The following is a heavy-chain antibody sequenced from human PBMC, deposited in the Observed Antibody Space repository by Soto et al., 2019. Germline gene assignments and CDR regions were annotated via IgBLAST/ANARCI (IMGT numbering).Heavy chain of an antibody. CDR1: GGPISSYD. V-gene: IGHV4-4*07. CDR3: ARDRVGAYCGGDCYSESRWCDP. J-gene: IGHJ5*02. D-gene: IGHD2-21*02. Sequence: ASETLSLTCTVAGGPISSYDWSWIRQPPREGLEWIGRIYTSGSTNYNPSLKSRVTMSVDTSKNQFSLKLSSVTAADTAVYYCARDRVGAYCGGDCYSESRWCDPWGQGTRVTVS. CDR2: IYTSGST.